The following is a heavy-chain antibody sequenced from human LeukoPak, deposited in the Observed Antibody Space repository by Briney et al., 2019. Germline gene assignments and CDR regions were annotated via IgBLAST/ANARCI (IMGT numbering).Heavy chain of an antibody. CDR1: GYTFTSYY. Sequence: GASVKVSCKASGYTFTSYYMHWVRQAPGQGLEWMGIINPSGGSTSYAQKFQGRVTMTRDTSTSTVYMELSSLRSEDTAVYYCARLGYDILTGYYSHFDYWGQGTLVTVSS. D-gene: IGHD3-9*01. CDR2: INPSGGST. V-gene: IGHV1-46*01. CDR3: ARLGYDILTGYYSHFDY. J-gene: IGHJ4*02.